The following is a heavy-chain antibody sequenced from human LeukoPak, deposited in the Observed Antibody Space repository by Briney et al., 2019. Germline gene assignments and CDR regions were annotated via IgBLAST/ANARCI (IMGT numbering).Heavy chain of an antibody. CDR2: IIPILGIV. J-gene: IGHJ4*02. Sequence: SVKFSCKASGGTFSSYAISWVRQAPGQGLEWMGRIIPILGIVNYAQKFQGRVTITADKSTSTAYMELSSLRSEDTAAYYCARVGGIAAVQAYFDYWGQGTLVTVS. CDR1: GGTFSSYA. CDR3: ARVGGIAAVQAYFDY. D-gene: IGHD6-13*01. V-gene: IGHV1-69*04.